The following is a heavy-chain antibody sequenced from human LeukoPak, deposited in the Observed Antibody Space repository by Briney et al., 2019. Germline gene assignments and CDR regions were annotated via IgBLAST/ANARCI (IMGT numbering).Heavy chain of an antibody. D-gene: IGHD6-19*01. CDR1: GFTFSNYW. J-gene: IGHJ4*02. CDR3: RSMGIAVSRNSNFDY. Sequence: PGGSLRLSCAASGFTFSNYWMHWVRQAPGKGLVWVSLINTDGSILTYADSVKGRVTISRDNARNTLYLQMNSLRAEDSAVYCARSMGIAVSRNSNFDYWGQGILVTVSS. CDR2: INTDGSIL. V-gene: IGHV3-74*01.